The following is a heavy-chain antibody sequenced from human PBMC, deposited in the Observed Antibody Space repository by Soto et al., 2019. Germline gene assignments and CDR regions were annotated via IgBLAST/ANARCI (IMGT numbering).Heavy chain of an antibody. J-gene: IGHJ6*02. D-gene: IGHD6-6*01. CDR2: IWYDGSNK. V-gene: IGHV3-33*01. CDR3: ARDRQLVSLDYYYGMDV. CDR1: GFTFSSYG. Sequence: VQLVESGGGVVQPGRSLRLSCAASGFTFSSYGMHWVRQAPGKGLEWVAVIWYDGSNKYYADSVKGRFTISRDNSKNTLYLKMNSLRAEDTAVYYCARDRQLVSLDYYYGMDVWGQGTTVTVSS.